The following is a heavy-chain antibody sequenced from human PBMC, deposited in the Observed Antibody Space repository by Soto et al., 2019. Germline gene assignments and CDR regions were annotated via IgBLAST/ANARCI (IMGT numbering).Heavy chain of an antibody. CDR3: ARDPAP. CDR2: IYNSGTT. CDR1: GGSFSGYY. J-gene: IGHJ5*02. V-gene: IGHV4-34*09. Sequence: SETLSLTCAVYGGSFSGYYWTWIRQPPGTGLEWIGYIYNSGTTYYNPSLKSRVTISVDTSKNQFSLKLTSVTAADTAVYYCARDPAPWGQGTLVTVSS.